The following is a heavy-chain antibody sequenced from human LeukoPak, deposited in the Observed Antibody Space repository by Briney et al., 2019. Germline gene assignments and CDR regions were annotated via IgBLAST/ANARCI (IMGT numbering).Heavy chain of an antibody. CDR1: GFTFSSYA. V-gene: IGHV3-23*01. CDR2: ISGSGGST. CDR3: AKEGRSLQTY. J-gene: IGHJ4*02. Sequence: GGSLRLSCAASGFTFSSYAMRWVRQAPGKGLEWVSTISGSGGSTYYADSVKGRFTISRDNAKNSLYLQMNSLRVEDTAVYYCAKEGRSLQTYWGQGTLVTVSS. D-gene: IGHD5-24*01.